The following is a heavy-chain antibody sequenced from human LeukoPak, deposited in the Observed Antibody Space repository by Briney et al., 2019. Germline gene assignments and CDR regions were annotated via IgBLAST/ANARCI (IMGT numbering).Heavy chain of an antibody. V-gene: IGHV3-20*04. CDR3: ARASYSGYDSDY. CDR2: INWNGGST. Sequence: GGSLRLSCAASGFTFDDYGMSWVRQATGKGLEWVSGINWNGGSTGYADSVKGRFTISRDNAKNSLYLQMNSLRAEDTALYYCARASYSGYDSDYWGQGTLVTVSA. CDR1: GFTFDDYG. D-gene: IGHD5-12*01. J-gene: IGHJ4*02.